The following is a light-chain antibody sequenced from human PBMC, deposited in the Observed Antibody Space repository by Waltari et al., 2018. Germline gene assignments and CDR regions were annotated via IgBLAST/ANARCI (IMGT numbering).Light chain of an antibody. CDR3: QQHGTLPAR. J-gene: IGKJ1*01. Sequence: EIALTQSPGTASLSPGERVTLSCRASQTVGSSSLAWYQQKPGKAPRLVIYRASRRATGIPDRFRINGSGTDFSLTISRLEPEDLAVYYGQQHGTLPARFCQGTKVE. CDR2: RAS. CDR1: QTVGSSS. V-gene: IGKV3-20*01.